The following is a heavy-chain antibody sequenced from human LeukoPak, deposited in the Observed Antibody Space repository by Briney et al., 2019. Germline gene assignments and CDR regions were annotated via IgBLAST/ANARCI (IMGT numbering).Heavy chain of an antibody. Sequence: SQTLSLTCTVSGGSISSGGYYWSWIRQHPGKGLEWIGYIYYSGSTNYNPSLKSRVTISVDTSKNQFSLKLSSVTAADTAVYYCAREGGGSYGFDYWGQGTLATVSS. CDR1: GGSISSGGYY. J-gene: IGHJ4*02. V-gene: IGHV4-31*03. CDR3: AREGGGSYGFDY. CDR2: IYYSGST. D-gene: IGHD1-26*01.